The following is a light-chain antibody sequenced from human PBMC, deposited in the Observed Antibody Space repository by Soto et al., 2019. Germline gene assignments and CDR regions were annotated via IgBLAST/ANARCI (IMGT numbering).Light chain of an antibody. CDR1: SSDVGDYNY. J-gene: IGLJ1*01. V-gene: IGLV2-14*01. CDR3: SSYTSSSTRV. Sequence: QSPLTQPASVSGSPGQSITISCTGTSSDVGDYNYVSWYQQHPGKAPKLMIFDVSNRPSGVSNRFSGSKSGNTASLTISGLQAEDEADYYCSSYTSSSTRVFGTGTKLTVL. CDR2: DVS.